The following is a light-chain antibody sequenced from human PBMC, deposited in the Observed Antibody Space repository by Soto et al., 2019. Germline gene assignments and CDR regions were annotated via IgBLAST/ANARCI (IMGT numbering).Light chain of an antibody. J-gene: IGKJ1*01. CDR2: GAS. CDR1: QSVNSN. CDR3: QQYDQWWT. Sequence: EIVMTQSPATLSVSPGERATFSCRASQSVNSNLAWYQLKPGQPPRLLVYGASIRATDIPARFSGSGSGTDYTLTISSLQSEDFGVYFCQQYDQWWTFGQGTKVEIK. V-gene: IGKV3-15*01.